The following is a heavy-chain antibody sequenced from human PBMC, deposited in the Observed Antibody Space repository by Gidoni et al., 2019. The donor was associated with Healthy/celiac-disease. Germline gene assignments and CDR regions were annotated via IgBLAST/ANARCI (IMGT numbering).Heavy chain of an antibody. CDR2: ISGSGGST. D-gene: IGHD5-12*01. J-gene: IGHJ4*02. Sequence: EVQLLESGGGLVQPGGSLRLSCAASGFTFSSYAMSWVRQAPGKGLGWVSAISGSGGSTCYADSVKGRFTISRDNSKNTLYLQMNSLRAEDTAVYYCAKDSNGVATIGVDYWGQGTLVTVSS. V-gene: IGHV3-23*01. CDR1: GFTFSSYA. CDR3: AKDSNGVATIGVDY.